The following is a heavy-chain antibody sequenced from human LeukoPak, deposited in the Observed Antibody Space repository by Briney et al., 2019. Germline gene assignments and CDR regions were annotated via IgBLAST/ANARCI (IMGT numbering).Heavy chain of an antibody. CDR1: GYTFTGYY. D-gene: IGHD6-19*01. Sequence: GASVKVSCKASGYTFTGYYMHWVRQAPGQGLEWMGWINPNSGGTNYAQKFQGRVTMTRDTSISTAYMELSRLRSDDTAVYYCARGLSFFSSGWYDDFDYWGQGTLVTVSS. J-gene: IGHJ4*02. V-gene: IGHV1-2*02. CDR3: ARGLSFFSSGWYDDFDY. CDR2: INPNSGGT.